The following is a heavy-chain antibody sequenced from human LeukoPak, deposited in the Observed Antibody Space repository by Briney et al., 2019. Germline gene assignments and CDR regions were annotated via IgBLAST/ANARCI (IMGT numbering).Heavy chain of an antibody. CDR3: AREGHSSSWYYYYYYIDV. D-gene: IGHD6-13*01. CDR1: GGSFSGYY. J-gene: IGHJ6*03. V-gene: IGHV4-34*01. CDR2: INHSGST. Sequence: SETLSLTCAVYGGSFSGYYWSWIRRPPGKGLEWIGEINHSGSTNYNPSLKSRVTISVDTSKNQFSLKLSSVNAADTAVYYCAREGHSSSWYYYYYYIDVWGKGTTVTVSS.